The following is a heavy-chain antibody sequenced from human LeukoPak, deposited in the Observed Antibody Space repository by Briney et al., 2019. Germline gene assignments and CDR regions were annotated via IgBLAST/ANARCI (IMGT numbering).Heavy chain of an antibody. Sequence: GASVKVSCKASGYPFASYGISWVRQAPGQGLEWMGWISAYKGNTNYAQKFQGRVTMTTDTSTSTAYTELRSLRSDDTAVYYCARDHGGKVDRYFDLWGRGTLVTVSS. J-gene: IGHJ2*01. CDR2: ISAYKGNT. CDR1: GYPFASYG. V-gene: IGHV1-18*01. D-gene: IGHD4-23*01. CDR3: ARDHGGKVDRYFDL.